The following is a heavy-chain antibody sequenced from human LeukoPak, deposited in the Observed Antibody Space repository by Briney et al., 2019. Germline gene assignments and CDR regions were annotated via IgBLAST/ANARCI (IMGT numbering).Heavy chain of an antibody. V-gene: IGHV4-4*07. D-gene: IGHD6-6*01. CDR3: ARGYDSARPGPPFDY. Sequence: SETLSLTCTVSGGSISSYYWSWIRQPAGKGLEWIGRIYTGGSTNYNPSLKSRVTISVDTSRNQFSLKLTSVTAADTAVYYCARGYDSARPGPPFDYWGQGTLVTVSS. J-gene: IGHJ4*02. CDR2: IYTGGST. CDR1: GGSISSYY.